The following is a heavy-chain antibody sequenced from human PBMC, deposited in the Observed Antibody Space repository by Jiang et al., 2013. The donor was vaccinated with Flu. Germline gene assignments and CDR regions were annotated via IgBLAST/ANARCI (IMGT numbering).Heavy chain of an antibody. CDR3: AKDVERRGSVNGWYTVPDH. V-gene: IGHV3-9*01. D-gene: IGHD2-15*01. CDR2: INWKSDRI. CDR1: GFTFDDYA. Sequence: VQPGRSLRLSCAASGFTFDDYAMHWVRQVPGKGLEWVSGINWKSDRIGYADSVRGRFTISRDNAQNSLYLQMNSLRAEDTALYYCAKDVERRGSVNGWYTVPDHWGRGTLVTVSS. J-gene: IGHJ4*02.